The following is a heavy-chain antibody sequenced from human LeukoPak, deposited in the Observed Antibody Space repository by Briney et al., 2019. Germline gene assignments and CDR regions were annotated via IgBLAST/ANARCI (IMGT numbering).Heavy chain of an antibody. CDR1: GGSFSGYY. V-gene: IGHV4-34*01. J-gene: IGHJ4*02. CDR2: INHSGST. Sequence: PSETLSLTCAVYGGSFSGYYWSWIRQPPGKGLEWIGEINHSGSTNYNPSLKSRVTISVDTSKNQFSLKLSSVTAADTAVYYCARLRAKQDIVVVVENDHGLDYWGQGTLVTVSS. D-gene: IGHD2-15*01. CDR3: ARLRAKQDIVVVVENDHGLDY.